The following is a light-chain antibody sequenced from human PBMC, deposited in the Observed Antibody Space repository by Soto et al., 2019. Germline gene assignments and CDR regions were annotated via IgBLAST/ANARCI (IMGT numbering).Light chain of an antibody. CDR3: QQRSNI. V-gene: IGKV3D-20*02. J-gene: IGKJ3*01. Sequence: EIVLTQSPGTLSLSPGERATLSCRASQSVSSSYLAWYQQKPGQAPRLLIYGASSRATGIPARFSGSGSGTDFTLTISSLEPEDFAVYYCQQRSNIFGPGTKVDIK. CDR1: QSVSSSY. CDR2: GAS.